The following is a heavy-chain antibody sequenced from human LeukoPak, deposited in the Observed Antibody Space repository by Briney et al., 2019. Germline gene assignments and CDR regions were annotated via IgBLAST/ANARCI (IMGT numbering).Heavy chain of an antibody. Sequence: PGGSLRLSCAASGFTFSSYSMNWVRQAPGKGLEWVSSISSSSSYIYYADSVKGRFTISRDNAKNSLYLQMNSLRAEDTAVYYCAGDSLYYDSSGYSPGFYYYWGQGTLVTVSS. J-gene: IGHJ4*02. CDR2: ISSSSSYI. V-gene: IGHV3-21*01. D-gene: IGHD3-22*01. CDR1: GFTFSSYS. CDR3: AGDSLYYDSSGYSPGFYYY.